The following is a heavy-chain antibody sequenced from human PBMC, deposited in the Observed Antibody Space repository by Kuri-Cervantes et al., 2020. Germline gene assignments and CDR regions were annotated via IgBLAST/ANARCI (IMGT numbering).Heavy chain of an antibody. V-gene: IGHV4-59*01. CDR2: IYYSGST. D-gene: IGHD2-15*01. J-gene: IGHJ5*02. Sequence: GSLRLSCTVSGGSISSYYWSWIRQPPGKGLEWIGYIYYSGSTNYNPSLKSRVTISVDTSKNQFSLKLSSVTAADTAVYYCARGSWEGWFDPWGQGTLVTVSS. CDR3: ARGSWEGWFDP. CDR1: GGSISSYY.